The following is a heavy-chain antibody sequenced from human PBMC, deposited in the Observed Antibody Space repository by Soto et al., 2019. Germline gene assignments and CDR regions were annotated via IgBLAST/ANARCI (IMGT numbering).Heavy chain of an antibody. D-gene: IGHD1-1*01. CDR3: ARDTTPSL. CDR1: GASISSYY. J-gene: IGHJ4*02. CDR2: VYYSGST. Sequence: QVQLQESGPGLVKPSETLSLTCTVSGASISSYYWSWIRQPPGKGLEWIGYVYYSGSTNYNPSLKSRVTISVDTSKNQFSLKLSSETAADTAMYYCARDTTPSLWGQGTLVTVSS. V-gene: IGHV4-59*01.